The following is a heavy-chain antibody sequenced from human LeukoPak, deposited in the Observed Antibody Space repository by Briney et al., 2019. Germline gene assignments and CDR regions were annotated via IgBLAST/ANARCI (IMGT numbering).Heavy chain of an antibody. J-gene: IGHJ4*02. Sequence: GGSLRLSCAASGFTFSSYSMNWVRQAPGRGLEWVSAISGSAARTFYADSVKGRFTISRDNSKNTLSLQMNSLRAEDTAVYYCAKRGPGSPESGKYYFDYWGQGTLVTVSS. V-gene: IGHV3-23*01. D-gene: IGHD3-10*01. CDR3: AKRGPGSPESGKYYFDY. CDR2: ISGSAART. CDR1: GFTFSSYS.